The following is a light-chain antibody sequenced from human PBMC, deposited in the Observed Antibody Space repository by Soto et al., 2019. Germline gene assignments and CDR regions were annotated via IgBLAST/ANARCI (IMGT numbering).Light chain of an antibody. CDR3: SSYTRSSTTA. CDR1: NSDIGGYNY. J-gene: IGLJ1*01. V-gene: IGLV2-14*03. CDR2: DVS. Sequence: SALTQPASVSGYPGQSITISCTGTNSDIGGYNYVSWYQHHPGKAPKLMIYDVSNRPSGVSDRFSGSKSGNTASLTISGLQPEDEADYYCSSYTRSSTTAFGTGTKVTVL.